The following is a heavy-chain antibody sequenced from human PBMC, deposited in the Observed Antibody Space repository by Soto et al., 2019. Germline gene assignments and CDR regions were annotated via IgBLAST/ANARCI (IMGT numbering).Heavy chain of an antibody. J-gene: IGHJ6*02. V-gene: IGHV4-34*01. CDR3: ARFLEITMVRGVSPTYYYGMDV. CDR2: INHSGST. Sequence: TLSLTCAVYGGSFSGYYWSWIRQPPGKGLEWIGEINHSGSTNYNPSLKSRVTISVDTSKNQFSLKLSSVTAADTAVYYCARFLEITMVRGVSPTYYYGMDVWGQGTTVTVSS. D-gene: IGHD3-10*01. CDR1: GGSFSGYY.